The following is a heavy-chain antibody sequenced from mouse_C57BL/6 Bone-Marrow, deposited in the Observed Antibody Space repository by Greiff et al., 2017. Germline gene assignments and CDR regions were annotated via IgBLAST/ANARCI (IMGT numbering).Heavy chain of an antibody. CDR3: ARSPYRDYFDY. V-gene: IGHV1-26*01. CDR1: GYTFTDYY. CDR2: INPNNGGT. J-gene: IGHJ2*01. D-gene: IGHD2-10*01. Sequence: EVQLQQSGPELVKPGASVKISCKASGYTFTDYYMNWVKQSHGKSLEWIGDINPNNGGTSYNQKFKGKATLTVDKSSSTAYMELRSLTSEDSAVYYCARSPYRDYFDYWGQGTTLTVSS.